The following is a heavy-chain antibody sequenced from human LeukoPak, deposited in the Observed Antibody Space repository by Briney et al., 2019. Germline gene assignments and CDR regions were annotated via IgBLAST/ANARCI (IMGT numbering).Heavy chain of an antibody. CDR1: GDIVSSNTAA. V-gene: IGHV6-1*01. CDR3: ARDPSDDQGFDC. J-gene: IGHJ5*01. D-gene: IGHD3-3*01. Sequence: SQTLSLTCALSGDIVSSNTAAWYWIRQSPSRGLEWLGRTYYRSKWTYEYAESVRSRITINVDTSKDQFSLHLNSVTPEDTAVYYCARDPSDDQGFDCWGQGTLVTVSS. CDR2: TYYRSKWTY.